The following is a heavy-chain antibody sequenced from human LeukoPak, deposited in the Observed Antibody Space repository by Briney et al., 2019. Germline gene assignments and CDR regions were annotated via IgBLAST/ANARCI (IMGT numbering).Heavy chain of an antibody. D-gene: IGHD4-23*01. CDR3: ARVATVVTAYYYYYMDV. V-gene: IGHV1-2*02. CDR1: GYTFTYRH. CDR2: INPNSGGT. J-gene: IGHJ6*03. Sequence: ASVKVSCKASGYTFTYRHLHWVRQAPGQGLEWMGWINPNSGGTNYAQKFQGRVTMTRDTSISTAYMELSRLRSDDTAVYYCARVATVVTAYYYYYMDVWGKGTTVTISS.